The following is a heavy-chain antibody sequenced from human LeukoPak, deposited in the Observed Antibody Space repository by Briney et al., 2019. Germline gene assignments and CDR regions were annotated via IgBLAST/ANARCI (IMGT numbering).Heavy chain of an antibody. J-gene: IGHJ4*02. V-gene: IGHV3-48*01. D-gene: IGHD2-2*01. CDR3: APVVPTADFDY. Sequence: GGSLRLSCAASGFTFSSYDMRWVRQAPGKGLDWVSYISSSGRTIYYADSVKGRFTISRDNFKKTLFLQMNSLRVEDTAVYYCAPVVPTADFDYWGQGTLVTVSS. CDR1: GFTFSSYD. CDR2: ISSSGRTI.